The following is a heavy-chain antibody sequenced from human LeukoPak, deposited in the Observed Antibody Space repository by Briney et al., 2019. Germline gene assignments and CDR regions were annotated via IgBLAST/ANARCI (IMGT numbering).Heavy chain of an antibody. CDR2: ISYDGSNK. CDR3: AKDLRDRGIAARPHRGYYYYMDV. Sequence: GGSLRLSCAASGFTFSSYGMHWVRQAPGKGLEWVAVISYDGSNKYYADSVKGRFTISRDNSKNTLYLQMNSLRAEDTAVYYCAKDLRDRGIAARPHRGYYYYMDVWGKGTTVTVSS. D-gene: IGHD6-6*01. V-gene: IGHV3-30*18. CDR1: GFTFSSYG. J-gene: IGHJ6*03.